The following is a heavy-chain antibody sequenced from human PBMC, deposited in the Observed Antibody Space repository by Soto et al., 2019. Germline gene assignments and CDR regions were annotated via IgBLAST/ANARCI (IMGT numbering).Heavy chain of an antibody. V-gene: IGHV3-30-3*01. CDR2: ISYDGINK. CDR3: VRSHDVDCSSTSCYTGYYYYGMDV. D-gene: IGHD2-2*02. CDR1: GFTFSSYA. J-gene: IGHJ6*02. Sequence: VVSLRISCAASGFTFSSYAMHWVRQAPGKGLEWVAVISYDGINKYYADSVKGRFPISRDNSKNTLYLQMNSLRAEDTAVYYCVRSHDVDCSSTSCYTGYYYYGMDVWGQGTTVTVSS.